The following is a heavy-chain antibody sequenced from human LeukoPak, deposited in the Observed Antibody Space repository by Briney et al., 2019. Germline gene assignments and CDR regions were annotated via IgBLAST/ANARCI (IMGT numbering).Heavy chain of an antibody. CDR2: INHSGST. Sequence: PSETLSLTCAVYGGSFSGYYWSWIRQPPGKGLEWIGEINHSGSTNYNPSLKSRVTISVDTSKSQFSLKLSSVTAADTAVYYCARGRYLLWFGVNWFDPWGQGTLVTVSS. D-gene: IGHD3-10*01. J-gene: IGHJ5*02. V-gene: IGHV4-34*01. CDR1: GGSFSGYY. CDR3: ARGRYLLWFGVNWFDP.